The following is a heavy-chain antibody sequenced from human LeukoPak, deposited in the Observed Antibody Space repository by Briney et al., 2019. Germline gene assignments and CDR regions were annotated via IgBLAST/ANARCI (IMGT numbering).Heavy chain of an antibody. CDR3: AKGSSAGRPYYFDY. CDR1: GFTFSSYT. V-gene: IGHV3-23*01. D-gene: IGHD3-10*01. Sequence: GGSLRLSCAGSGFTFSSYTMSWVRQAPGKGLEWVSAISHTSEYTYHADSVKGRFTISRDNSKNTLYLQMNSLRAEDTAMYYCAKGSSAGRPYYFDYWGQGTLVTVSS. J-gene: IGHJ4*02. CDR2: ISHTSEYT.